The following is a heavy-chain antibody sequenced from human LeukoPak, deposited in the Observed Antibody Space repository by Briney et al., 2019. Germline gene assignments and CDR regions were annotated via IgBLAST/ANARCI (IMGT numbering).Heavy chain of an antibody. V-gene: IGHV4-34*01. Sequence: SETLSLTCAVYGGSFSGYYWSWIRQPPGKGLEWIGEINHSGSTNYNPSLKSRVTISVDTSKNQFSLKLSSVTAADTAVYYCARIAGYSSGWYSDXXXQGTLVTVSS. D-gene: IGHD6-19*01. J-gene: IGHJ4*02. CDR1: GGSFSGYY. CDR3: ARIAGYSSGWYSDX. CDR2: INHSGST.